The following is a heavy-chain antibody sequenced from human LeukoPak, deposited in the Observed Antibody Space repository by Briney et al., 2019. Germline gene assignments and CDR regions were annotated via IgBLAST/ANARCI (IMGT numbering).Heavy chain of an antibody. J-gene: IGHJ4*02. CDR3: ARRGYGDYARFDY. V-gene: IGHV3-53*01. CDR1: GFTVSSNY. CDR2: IFSGGNT. D-gene: IGHD4-17*01. Sequence: GGSLRLSCAASGFTVSSNYMSWVRQAPGKGLEWVSLIFSGGNTYYADSVKGRFTISSHSSGNTVDLQMNSLRAEDTAVYYCARRGYGDYARFDYWGQGTLVTVSS.